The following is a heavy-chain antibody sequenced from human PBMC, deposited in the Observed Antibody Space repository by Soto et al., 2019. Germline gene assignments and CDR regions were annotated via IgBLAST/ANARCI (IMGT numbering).Heavy chain of an antibody. CDR2: INPILGIA. V-gene: IGHV1-69*02. CDR3: ARGRDSSSWYAVHFDY. Sequence: SVKVSCKASGGTFSSYTISWVRQAPGQGLEWMGRINPILGIANYAQKFQGRVTITTNTSISTAYMELSSLRSEDTAVYYCARGRDSSSWYAVHFDYWGQGTLVTVSS. CDR1: GGTFSSYT. D-gene: IGHD6-13*01. J-gene: IGHJ4*02.